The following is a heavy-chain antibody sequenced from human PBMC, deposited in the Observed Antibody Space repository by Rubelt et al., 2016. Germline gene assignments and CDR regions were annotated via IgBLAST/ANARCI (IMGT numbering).Heavy chain of an antibody. CDR1: GGSFNNYY. CDR3: ARQGSGSDY. D-gene: IGHD1-26*01. J-gene: IGHJ4*02. CDR2: IDHGGST. V-gene: IGHV4-34*02. Sequence: QVQLQQWGAGLLRPSETLSLTCAVSGGSFNNYYWAWIRQPPGKGPEWIGEIDHGGSTRYNPSLKSRVTISVDTSKNQFSLTLSSGTAADTAVYYCARQGSGSDYWGQGTLVTVSS.